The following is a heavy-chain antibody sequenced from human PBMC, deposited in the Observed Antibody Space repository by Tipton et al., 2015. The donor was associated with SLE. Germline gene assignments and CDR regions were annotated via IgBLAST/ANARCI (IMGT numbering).Heavy chain of an antibody. CDR1: GGSFSGYY. CDR2: IYYSGST. Sequence: TLSLTCAVYGGSFSGYYWSWIRQPPGKGLEWIGSIYYSGSTYYNPSLKSRVTISVDTSKNQVSLRLTSVTAADTAVYYCARVLNQLALDDDHYYMDVWGKGTTVTVSS. J-gene: IGHJ6*03. V-gene: IGHV4-34*01. D-gene: IGHD2-2*01. CDR3: ARVLNQLALDDDHYYMDV.